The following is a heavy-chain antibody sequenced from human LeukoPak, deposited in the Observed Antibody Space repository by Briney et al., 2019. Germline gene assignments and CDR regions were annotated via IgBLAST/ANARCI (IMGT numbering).Heavy chain of an antibody. CDR1: GFTFSSYA. Sequence: PGGSLRLSCAASGFTFSSYAMHWVRQAPGKGLEWVAVISYDGSNKYYADSVKGRFTISRDNSKNTLYLQMNSLRAEDTAVYYCALISDFDYWGQGTLVTVSS. CDR3: ALISDFDY. J-gene: IGHJ4*02. CDR2: ISYDGSNK. V-gene: IGHV3-30*04.